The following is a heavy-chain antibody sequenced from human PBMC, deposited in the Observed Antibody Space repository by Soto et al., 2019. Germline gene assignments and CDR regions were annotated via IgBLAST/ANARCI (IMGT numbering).Heavy chain of an antibody. Sequence: TSETLSLTCTVSGGSISSGDYYWSWIRQPPGKGLEWIGYIYYSGSTYYNPSLKSRVTISVDTSKNQFSLKLSSVTAADTAVYYCARVKPRTGTYYFDYWGQGTLVTVSS. CDR2: IYYSGST. CDR1: GGSISSGDYY. V-gene: IGHV4-30-4*01. CDR3: ARVKPRTGTYYFDY. J-gene: IGHJ4*02. D-gene: IGHD1-1*01.